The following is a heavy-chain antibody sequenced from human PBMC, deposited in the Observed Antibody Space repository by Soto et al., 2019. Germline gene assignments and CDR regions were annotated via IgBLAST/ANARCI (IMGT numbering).Heavy chain of an antibody. CDR1: GFTFTNYA. CDR2: ITPTGAT. V-gene: IGHV3-23*01. Sequence: EMQLLESGGGLVQPGGSLRLFCAASGFTFTNYAMTWVRQAPGKGLEWVSTITPTGATFYGDTVKGRFTISRDNSRSTVSLQMNSLRAEDTAMYYCARTDKFNSQSSGWANRFDYWGQGTLVTVSS. D-gene: IGHD6-19*01. CDR3: ARTDKFNSQSSGWANRFDY. J-gene: IGHJ4*02.